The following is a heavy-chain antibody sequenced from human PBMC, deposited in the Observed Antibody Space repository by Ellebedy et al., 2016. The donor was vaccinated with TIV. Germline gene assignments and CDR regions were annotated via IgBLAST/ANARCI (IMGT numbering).Heavy chain of an antibody. D-gene: IGHD3-16*01. CDR3: ARDPRISYVHDAFDI. CDR2: SSSRGRSM. Sequence: GESLKISCAASGFTVSDYDMDWVRQAPGKGLEWLAYSSSRGRSMYYAESVSGRFAISRENVKSTLYLEMNNLRAEDTAIYYCARDPRISYVHDAFDIWGQGTMVTVSS. CDR1: GFTVSDYD. J-gene: IGHJ3*02. V-gene: IGHV3-48*03.